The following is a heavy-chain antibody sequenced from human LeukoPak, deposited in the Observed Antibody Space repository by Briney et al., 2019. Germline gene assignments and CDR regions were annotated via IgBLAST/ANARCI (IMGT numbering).Heavy chain of an antibody. Sequence: SETLSLTCTVSGGSISSYYWSWIRQPPGKGLEWIGYIYYSGSTNYNPSLKSRVTISVDTSKTQFSLKLSSVTAADTAVYYCARGTDSSSWYYFDYWGQGTLVTVSS. CDR1: GGSISSYY. D-gene: IGHD6-13*01. CDR3: ARGTDSSSWYYFDY. J-gene: IGHJ4*02. V-gene: IGHV4-59*12. CDR2: IYYSGST.